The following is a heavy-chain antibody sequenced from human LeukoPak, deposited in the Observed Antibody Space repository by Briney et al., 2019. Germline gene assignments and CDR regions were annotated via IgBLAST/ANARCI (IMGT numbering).Heavy chain of an antibody. D-gene: IGHD3-9*01. Sequence: SETLSLTCTVSGGSISSYYWSWIRQPAGKGLEWIGRIYTSGSTNYNPSLKSRVTISEDTSKNQFSLKLNSVTAADTAMYYCAREVSDYDILTGWIDYWGQGALVSVSS. V-gene: IGHV4-4*07. CDR3: AREVSDYDILTGWIDY. CDR2: IYTSGST. J-gene: IGHJ4*02. CDR1: GGSISSYY.